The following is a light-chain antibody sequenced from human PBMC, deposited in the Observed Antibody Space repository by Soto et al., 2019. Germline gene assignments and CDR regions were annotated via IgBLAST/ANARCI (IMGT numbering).Light chain of an antibody. CDR1: QSVSSGY. CDR3: QQYGSSPLT. V-gene: IGKV3-20*01. J-gene: IGKJ4*01. Sequence: IVLAQCPGTLSLAPGERATLSCRAIQSVSSGYLALYQQKPGQAPRLLIYGASSRATGIPDRFSGSGSGTDFTLTISRLEPEDFAVYYCQQYGSSPLTFGGGTKVDIK. CDR2: GAS.